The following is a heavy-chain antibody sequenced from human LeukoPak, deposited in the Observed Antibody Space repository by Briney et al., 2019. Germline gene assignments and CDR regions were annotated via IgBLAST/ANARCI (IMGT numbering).Heavy chain of an antibody. J-gene: IGHJ5*02. D-gene: IGHD1-26*01. CDR1: GYTFRSFA. CDR2: ISGSGSPT. V-gene: IGHV3-23*01. CDR3: ARQVGASWFDP. Sequence: PGGSLRLSCAASGYTFRSFAMRWVRQASVKGLELVSTISGSGSPTYFADSVKGRFIISRDNSKNTLYLQMNSLRAGDTAVYYCARQVGASWFDPWGQGTLLTVSS.